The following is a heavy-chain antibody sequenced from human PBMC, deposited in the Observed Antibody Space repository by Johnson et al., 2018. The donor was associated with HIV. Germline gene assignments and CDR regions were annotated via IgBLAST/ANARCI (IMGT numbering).Heavy chain of an antibody. CDR3: ARSVNAGRPFDI. V-gene: IGHV3-11*04. J-gene: IGHJ3*02. D-gene: IGHD2-8*01. Sequence: QVQLVESGGGVVRPGRSLRLSCAASGFTFSDSYMNWIRQAPGKGLEWVSYISGSAGAIWYADSVKGRFTVSRDNAKNSFYLQMNSLRAEDTAVYYCARSVNAGRPFDIWGQGTMVTVSS. CDR2: ISGSAGAI. CDR1: GFTFSDSY.